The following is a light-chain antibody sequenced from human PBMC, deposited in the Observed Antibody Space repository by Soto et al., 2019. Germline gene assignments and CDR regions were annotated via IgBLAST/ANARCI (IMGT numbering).Light chain of an antibody. J-gene: IGKJ4*01. CDR1: QGIRND. CDR3: QQGDSFTFT. Sequence: AIQMTQSPSSLSASVGDRVTITCRASQGIRNDLGWYQQKPGKAPMLLIYAASSLQSGVPSRFSGSGSGTDFTLIISSLQQEDFATYVCQQGDSFTFTFGGGTKVDIK. CDR2: AAS. V-gene: IGKV1-6*01.